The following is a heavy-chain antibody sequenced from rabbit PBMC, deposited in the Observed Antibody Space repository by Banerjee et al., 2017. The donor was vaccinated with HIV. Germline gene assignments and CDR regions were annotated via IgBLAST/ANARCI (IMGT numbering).Heavy chain of an antibody. J-gene: IGHJ2*01. CDR2: IDPGDGRT. CDR1: GLDFSSSYW. CDR3: ARRGAHATDGFDP. D-gene: IGHD6-1*01. Sequence: EESGGGLVKPEGSLTLTCKASGLDFSSSYWICWVRQAPGKGLEWIACIDPGDGRTYYASWAKGRFTISKTSSTTMTLEMTSLTAADTATYFCARRGAHATDGFDPWGQGTLVTDS. V-gene: IGHV1S45*01.